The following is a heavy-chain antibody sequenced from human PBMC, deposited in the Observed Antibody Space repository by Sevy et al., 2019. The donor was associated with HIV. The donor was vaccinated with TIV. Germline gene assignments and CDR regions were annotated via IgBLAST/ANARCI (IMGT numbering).Heavy chain of an antibody. Sequence: ASVKVSCKASGDTFTHYEINWVRQASGQGLEWMGWVIPNSGQTAYAQKFQGRVTMTTSTSTGTAYMELGGLRSEDTAIYYCAALLSCGGACYYLRYWGQGTLVTVSS. D-gene: IGHD2-21*02. J-gene: IGHJ4*02. CDR2: VIPNSGQT. V-gene: IGHV1-8*01. CDR1: GDTFTHYE. CDR3: AALLSCGGACYYLRY.